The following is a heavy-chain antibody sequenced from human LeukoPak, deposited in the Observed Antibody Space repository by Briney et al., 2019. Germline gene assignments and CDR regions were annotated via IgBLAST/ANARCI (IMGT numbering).Heavy chain of an antibody. J-gene: IGHJ4*02. CDR1: GFTFSDYY. V-gene: IGHV3-11*01. CDR3: ARDLKHYGDYTLDY. D-gene: IGHD4-17*01. Sequence: PGGSLRLSCAASGFTFSDYYMNWIRQAPGKGLEWVSYISSSGITIYYADSLKGRFTISRDNAKNSLYLQMNSLRAEDTAVYYCARDLKHYGDYTLDYWGQGTLVTVSS. CDR2: ISSSGITI.